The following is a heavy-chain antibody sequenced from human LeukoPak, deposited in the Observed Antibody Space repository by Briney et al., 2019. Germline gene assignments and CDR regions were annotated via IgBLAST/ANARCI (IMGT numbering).Heavy chain of an antibody. CDR3: TTRGGSFSIFDY. J-gene: IGHJ4*02. V-gene: IGHV7-4-1*02. D-gene: IGHD1-26*01. CDR2: INTNTGRP. CDR1: GYFFTSYG. Sequence: GASVKVSCKASGYFFTSYGISWVRQAPGQGLEWMGWINTNTGRPTYAQGFTGRFVFSLDSSVSTAYLQINSLNAEGTAVYYCTTRGGSFSIFDYWGQGTLVTVSS.